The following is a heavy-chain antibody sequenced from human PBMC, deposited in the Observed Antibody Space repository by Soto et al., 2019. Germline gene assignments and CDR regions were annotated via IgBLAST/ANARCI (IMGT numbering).Heavy chain of an antibody. CDR2: IYYSGST. CDR3: ARGPYYDFWSGYPAYFDY. CDR1: GGSISSYY. Sequence: SETLSLTCTVSGGSISSYYWSCIRQPPGKGLEWIGYIYYSGSTNYNPSLKSRVTISVDTSKNQFSLKLSSVTAADTAVYYCARGPYYDFWSGYPAYFDYWGQGTLVTVSS. D-gene: IGHD3-3*01. J-gene: IGHJ4*02. V-gene: IGHV4-59*01.